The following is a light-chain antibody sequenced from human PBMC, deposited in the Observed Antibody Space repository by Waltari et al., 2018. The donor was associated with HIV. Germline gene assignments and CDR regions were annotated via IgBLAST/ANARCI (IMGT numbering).Light chain of an antibody. J-gene: IGLJ2*01. V-gene: IGLV3-25*03. CDR3: QSTDRTGTYII. CDR2: KDS. CDR1: TLSMQY. Sequence: YELTQPPSLSVSLGQPARITCSGDTLSMQYGYWYQQKPGQAPVLVMYKDSERSSGIPERFSGSSSGTTITLTIRGVQAEDEAAYFCQSTDRTGTYIIFGGGTKLTVL.